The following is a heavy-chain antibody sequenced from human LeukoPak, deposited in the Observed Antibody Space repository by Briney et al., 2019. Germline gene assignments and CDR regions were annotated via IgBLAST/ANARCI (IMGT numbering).Heavy chain of an antibody. CDR1: GFTFSSYW. J-gene: IGHJ4*02. CDR2: IKQDGSEK. Sequence: GGSLRLSCAASGFTFSSYWMSWVRQAPGKGLEWVANIKQDGSEKYYVDSVKGRFTISRDNAKNSLYLQMNSLRAEDTAVYYCARDLSGGNCSSTSCRKRFDYWGQGTLVTVSS. V-gene: IGHV3-7*01. CDR3: ARDLSGGNCSSTSCRKRFDY. D-gene: IGHD2-2*01.